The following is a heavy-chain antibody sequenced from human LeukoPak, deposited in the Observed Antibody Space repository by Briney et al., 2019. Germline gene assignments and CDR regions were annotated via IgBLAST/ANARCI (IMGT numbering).Heavy chain of an antibody. CDR2: IYYSGGT. J-gene: IGHJ3*02. V-gene: IGHV4-39*01. CDR3: ARPNGRELFAFDI. CDR1: GGSISRSNYH. Sequence: SETLSLTCIVFGGSISRSNYHWGWIRQSPGKGLEWIGSIYYSGGTYYNPSLKSRVTISVDTSKNQFSLNLSSVTAADTAVYYCARPNGRELFAFDIWGQGTMVTVSS. D-gene: IGHD1-26*01.